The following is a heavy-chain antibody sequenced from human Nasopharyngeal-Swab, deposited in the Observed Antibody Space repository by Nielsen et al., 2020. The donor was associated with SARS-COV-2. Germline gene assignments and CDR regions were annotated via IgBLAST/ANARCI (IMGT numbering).Heavy chain of an antibody. CDR1: GYTFTSYG. J-gene: IGHJ4*02. Sequence: ASVKVSCKASGYTFTSYGISWVRQAPGQGLEWMGWISAHNGHTNYAQKFQVRVTMTTDTSTSTAYMELRTLRSDDTAVYYCARDLFPYNVFWSPQMYWGQGTLVTVSS. V-gene: IGHV1-18*04. CDR2: ISAHNGHT. CDR3: ARDLFPYNVFWSPQMY. D-gene: IGHD3-3*01.